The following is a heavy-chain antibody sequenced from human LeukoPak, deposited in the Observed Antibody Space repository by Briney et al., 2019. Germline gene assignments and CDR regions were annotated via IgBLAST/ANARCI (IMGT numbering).Heavy chain of an antibody. CDR1: GFTLSSNY. CDR3: ARVGQGIAVALDY. CDR2: IYSGGST. V-gene: IGHV3-53*01. D-gene: IGHD6-19*01. Sequence: GGSLRPSCAASGFTLSSNYMSWVRQAPGKGLEWVSVIYSGGSTYYADSVKGRFTISRDNSKNTLYLQTNSLRPEDTAVYYCARVGQGIAVALDYWGQGTLVTVSS. J-gene: IGHJ4*02.